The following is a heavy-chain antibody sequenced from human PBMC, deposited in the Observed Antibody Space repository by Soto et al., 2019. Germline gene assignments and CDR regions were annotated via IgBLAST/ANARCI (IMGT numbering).Heavy chain of an antibody. CDR2: ISYDGSNK. J-gene: IGHJ6*02. V-gene: IGHV3-30*18. CDR3: AKRGAYYDSGGYSYYYYGMDV. Sequence: PGGSLRLSCAASGFTFSSYGMHWVRQAPGKGLEWVAVISYDGSNKYYADSVKGRFTISRDNSKNTLYLQMNSLRAEDTAVYYCAKRGAYYDSGGYSYYYYGMDVWGQGTTVTVSS. CDR1: GFTFSSYG. D-gene: IGHD3-22*01.